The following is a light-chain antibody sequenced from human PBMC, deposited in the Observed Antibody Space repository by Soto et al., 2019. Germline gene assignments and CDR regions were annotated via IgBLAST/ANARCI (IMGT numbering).Light chain of an antibody. V-gene: IGKV1-5*01. J-gene: IGKJ1*01. CDR2: HAS. Sequence: DIQMTQSPSTLSASIGDRVTITCRASQTISNWLAWYQQKPGKAPNLLVYHASNLETGVPSRFSGSAFGTEFTLTISSLQPDDFATYYCQHYNRYPWTFGQGTKV. CDR1: QTISNW. CDR3: QHYNRYPWT.